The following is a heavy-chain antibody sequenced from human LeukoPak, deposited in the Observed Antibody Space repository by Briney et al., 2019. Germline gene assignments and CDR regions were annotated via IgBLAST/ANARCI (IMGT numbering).Heavy chain of an antibody. J-gene: IGHJ5*02. CDR1: CYTFTSYG. CDR3: ARDLKRSRARWENLGFDP. V-gene: IGHV1-18*04. Sequence: ASVKVSCKASCYTFTSYGISWVRQAAGQVLEWMGWISAYNGNTNYAQKLQGRGTMTTATSTSTAYMELSSLRSDDTAVYYCARDLKRSRARWENLGFDPWGQGTLVTVSS. D-gene: IGHD1-26*01. CDR2: ISAYNGNT.